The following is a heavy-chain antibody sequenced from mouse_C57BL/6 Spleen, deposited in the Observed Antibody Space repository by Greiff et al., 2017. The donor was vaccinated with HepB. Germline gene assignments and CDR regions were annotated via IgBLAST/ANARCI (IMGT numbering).Heavy chain of an antibody. V-gene: IGHV14-4*01. J-gene: IGHJ3*01. CDR3: TSYYYGSS. Sequence: VQLQQSGAELVRPGASVKLSCTASGFNIKDDYMHWVKQRPEQGLEWIGWIDPGNGDTEYASKFQSKATITADTSSNTAYLQLSSLTSKDTAVYYCTSYYYGSSWGQGTRVTVSA. D-gene: IGHD1-1*01. CDR1: GFNIKDDY. CDR2: IDPGNGDT.